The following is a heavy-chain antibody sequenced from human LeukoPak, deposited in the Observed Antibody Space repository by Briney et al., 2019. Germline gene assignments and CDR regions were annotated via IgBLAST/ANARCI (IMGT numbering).Heavy chain of an antibody. CDR1: GFTFSSYW. D-gene: IGHD3-22*01. CDR2: ISGSGGST. Sequence: PGGSLRLSCAASGFTFSSYWMHWVRQAPAKGLEWVSAISGSGGSTYYADSVKGRFTISRDNSKNTLYLQMNSLRAEDTAVYYCAKVGPMIVVVINYYFDYWGQGTLVTVSS. CDR3: AKVGPMIVVVINYYFDY. J-gene: IGHJ4*02. V-gene: IGHV3-23*01.